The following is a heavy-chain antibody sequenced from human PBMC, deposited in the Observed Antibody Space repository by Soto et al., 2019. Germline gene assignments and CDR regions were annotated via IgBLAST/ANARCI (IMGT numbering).Heavy chain of an antibody. J-gene: IGHJ5*02. Sequence: QVQLVQSGAEVKKPGSSVKVSCKASGGTFSSYAISWVRQAPGQGLEWMGGIIPIFGTANYAQKFQGRVTITADASTSTAYMELSSLRSEDTAVYYCARDTYYYDSSGYYPSRFDPWGQGTLVTVSS. V-gene: IGHV1-69*12. CDR3: ARDTYYYDSSGYYPSRFDP. CDR1: GGTFSSYA. CDR2: IIPIFGTA. D-gene: IGHD3-22*01.